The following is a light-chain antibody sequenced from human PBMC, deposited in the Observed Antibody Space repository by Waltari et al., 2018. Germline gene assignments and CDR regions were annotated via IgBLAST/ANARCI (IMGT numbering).Light chain of an antibody. J-gene: IGKJ2*01. V-gene: IGKV3-11*01. CDR3: QQRSNWPYT. CDR1: QSVSSY. Sequence: EIVLTQSPATLSLSPGERATLSCRASQSVSSYLAWYQPKPGQAPRLLIYDASNRATGIPARFSGSGSGTDFTLTISSLEPEDFAVYYCQQRSNWPYTFGQGTKLEIK. CDR2: DAS.